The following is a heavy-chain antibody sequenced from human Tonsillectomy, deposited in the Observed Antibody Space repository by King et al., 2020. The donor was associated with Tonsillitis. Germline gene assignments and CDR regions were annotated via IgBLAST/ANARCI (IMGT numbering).Heavy chain of an antibody. CDR1: GFSLSTSGMC. CDR3: ARINHDYGDYGYYYYYMDV. CDR2: IDWDDDK. J-gene: IGHJ6*03. D-gene: IGHD4-17*01. Sequence: TLKESGPALVKPTQTLTLTCTFSGFSLSTSGMCVSWIRQPPGKALEWLARIDWDDDKYYSTSLKTRLTISTDTSKSQVVLTMTNMDPVDTATYYCARINHDYGDYGYYYYYMDVWGKGTTVTVSS. V-gene: IGHV2-70*11.